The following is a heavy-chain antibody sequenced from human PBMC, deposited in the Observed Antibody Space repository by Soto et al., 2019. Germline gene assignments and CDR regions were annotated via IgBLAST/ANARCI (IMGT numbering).Heavy chain of an antibody. Sequence: EVQLVESGGGLVQPGGSVRLSCAASGFIFSSYWMHLVRQVPGEGLVWVSGINGDGSSQRYADSVQGRFIISRDNAKNTIYLEMNGRRAEDTAVYFWARLLSGYYYGRLWGQGIPVIVSS. V-gene: IGHV3-74*01. J-gene: IGHJ4*02. CDR1: GFIFSSYW. D-gene: IGHD3-22*01. CDR2: INGDGSSQ. CDR3: ARLLSGYYYGRL.